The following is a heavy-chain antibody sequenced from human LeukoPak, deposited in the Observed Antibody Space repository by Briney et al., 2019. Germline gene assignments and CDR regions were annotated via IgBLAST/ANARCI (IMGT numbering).Heavy chain of an antibody. Sequence: PGGSLRLSCAASGFIFSSFAMSWVRQAPGKGLDWVSGISGGSENAYYADSVKGRFTISRDNSKNTPDLHMTSLTADDTAVYYCANMQLVKGVFEIWGQGARVTVSS. J-gene: IGHJ3*02. V-gene: IGHV3-23*01. CDR2: ISGGSENA. CDR1: GFIFSSFA. D-gene: IGHD6-13*01. CDR3: ANMQLVKGVFEI.